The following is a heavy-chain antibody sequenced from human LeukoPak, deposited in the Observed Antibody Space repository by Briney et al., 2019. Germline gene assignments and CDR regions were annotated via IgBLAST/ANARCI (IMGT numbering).Heavy chain of an antibody. CDR3: ARGLPNYYGMDV. J-gene: IGHJ6*02. V-gene: IGHV3-23*01. CDR1: GFTFSNYA. Sequence: GGPLRLSCAASGFTFSNYAMSWVRQAPGQGLEWVSSINDSGVTTYYADSVKGRFTISRDNAKNSLYLQMNSLRAEDTALYYCARGLPNYYGMDVWGQGTTVTVSS. CDR2: INDSGVTT.